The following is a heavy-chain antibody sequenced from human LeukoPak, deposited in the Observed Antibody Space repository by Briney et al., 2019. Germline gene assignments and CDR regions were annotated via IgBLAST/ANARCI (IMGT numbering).Heavy chain of an antibody. V-gene: IGHV4-59*01. D-gene: IGHD3-22*01. Sequence: SETLSLTCTVSGGSISSYYWSWIRQPPGEGLEWIGYIYYSGSTNYNPSLKSRVTISVDTSKNQFSLKLSSVTAADTAVYYCARSVVVITGGWFDPWGQGTLVTVSS. J-gene: IGHJ5*02. CDR3: ARSVVVITGGWFDP. CDR2: IYYSGST. CDR1: GGSISSYY.